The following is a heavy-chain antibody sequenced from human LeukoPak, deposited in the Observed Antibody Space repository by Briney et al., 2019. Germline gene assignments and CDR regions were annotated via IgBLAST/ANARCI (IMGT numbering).Heavy chain of an antibody. CDR3: ARDSNSYGSGATIDY. CDR2: IYYSGST. Sequence: TSSETLSLTCTVSGGSISSYYWSWIRQPPGKGLEWIGYIYYSGSTNYNPSLKSRVTISVDTSKNQFSLKLSSVTAADTAVYYCARDSNSYGSGATIDYWGQGTLVTVSS. V-gene: IGHV4-59*01. D-gene: IGHD3-10*01. J-gene: IGHJ4*02. CDR1: GGSISSYY.